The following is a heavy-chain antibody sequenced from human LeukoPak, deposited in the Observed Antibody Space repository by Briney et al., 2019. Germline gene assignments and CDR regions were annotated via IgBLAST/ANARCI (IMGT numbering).Heavy chain of an antibody. V-gene: IGHV3-74*01. D-gene: IGHD2-21*01. J-gene: IGHJ6*02. Sequence: GGTLRLSCAASGFMFSSYWMHWVRQAPGKGLVWVSRINSDGRSSNYADSVKGRFTISRDNAKNTLYLQMNSLRAEDTAVYYCARMAPTVARGMDVWGQGTTVTVSS. CDR1: GFMFSSYW. CDR2: INSDGRSS. CDR3: ARMAPTVARGMDV.